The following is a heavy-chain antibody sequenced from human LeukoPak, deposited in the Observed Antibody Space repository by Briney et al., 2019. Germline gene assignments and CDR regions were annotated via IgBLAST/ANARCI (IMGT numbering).Heavy chain of an antibody. CDR1: GFTFSSHW. V-gene: IGHV3-7*03. J-gene: IGHJ4*02. Sequence: GGSLRLSCAASGFTFSSHWMTWVRQAPGKGLEWVANIKEDGTRKNYMDSVKGRFTISRDNAKNSLYLQMNSLRAEDTAVYCCASGLELDYWGQGTLVTVSS. CDR2: IKEDGTRK. CDR3: ASGLELDY.